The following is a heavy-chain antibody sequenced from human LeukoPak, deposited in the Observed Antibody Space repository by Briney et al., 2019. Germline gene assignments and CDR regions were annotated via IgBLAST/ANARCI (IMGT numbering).Heavy chain of an antibody. CDR1: GYTFTGYY. Sequence: ASVKVSCKASGYTFTGYYMHWVRQAPGQGLEWMGRINPNSGGTNYAQRFQGRVTMTRDTSISTAYMELSRLRSDDTAVYYWARDPDYTITKVRGSPGDYWGQGTLVTVSS. V-gene: IGHV1-2*06. CDR2: INPNSGGT. D-gene: IGHD3-10*01. CDR3: ARDPDYTITKVRGSPGDY. J-gene: IGHJ4*02.